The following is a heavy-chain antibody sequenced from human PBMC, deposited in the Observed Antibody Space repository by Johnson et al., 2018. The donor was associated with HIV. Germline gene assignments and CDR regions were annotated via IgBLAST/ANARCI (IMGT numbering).Heavy chain of an antibody. CDR1: GFTFSDYY. J-gene: IGHJ3*02. D-gene: IGHD4-17*01. CDR3: ARDEGPYGDHDAFDI. V-gene: IGHV3-11*01. CDR2: ISSIGTTM. Sequence: QVQLVESGGGVVRPGGSLRLSCAASGFTFSDYYMSWIRQAPGKGLEWVSSISSIGTTMYYADSVKGRFTISRNNVRNSLYLQMSSLRAEDTALYYCARDEGPYGDHDAFDIWGQGTMVTVSS.